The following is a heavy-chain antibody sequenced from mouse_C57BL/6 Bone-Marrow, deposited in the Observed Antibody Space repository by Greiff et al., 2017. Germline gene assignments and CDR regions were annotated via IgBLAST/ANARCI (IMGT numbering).Heavy chain of an antibody. CDR1: GFNIKDYY. J-gene: IGHJ3*01. CDR2: IDPEDGDT. D-gene: IGHD1-1*01. CDR3: TTDDNGSSSWFAY. V-gene: IGHV14-1*01. Sequence: VQLQQSGAELVRPGASVKLSCTASGFNIKDYYMHWVKQRPEQGLEWIGRIDPEDGDTEYAPKFQGKATMTADTSSNTAYLQLSSLTSEDTAVYYCTTDDNGSSSWFAYWGQGTLVTVSA.